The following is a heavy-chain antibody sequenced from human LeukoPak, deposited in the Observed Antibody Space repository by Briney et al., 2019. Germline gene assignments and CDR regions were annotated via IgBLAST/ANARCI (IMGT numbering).Heavy chain of an antibody. CDR2: IYTSGST. J-gene: IGHJ5*02. V-gene: IGHV4-61*02. CDR1: GGSISSGSYY. Sequence: SETLSLTCTVSGGSISSGSYYWSWIRQPAGKGLEWIGRIYTSGSTNYNPSLKSRVTISVDTSKNQFSLKLSSVTAADTAVYYCARDRLEGQLWSTSPHYNWFDPWGQGTLVTVSS. D-gene: IGHD5-18*01. CDR3: ARDRLEGQLWSTSPHYNWFDP.